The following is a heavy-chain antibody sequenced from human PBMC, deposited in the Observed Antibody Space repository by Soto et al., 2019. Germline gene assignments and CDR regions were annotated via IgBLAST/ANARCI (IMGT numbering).Heavy chain of an antibody. CDR3: AKAPSPSTVTTQFDY. CDR2: ISYDGSNK. V-gene: IGHV3-30*18. D-gene: IGHD4-17*01. J-gene: IGHJ4*02. Sequence: VAVISYDGSNKYYADSVKGRFTISRDNSKNTLYLQMNSLRAEDTAVYYCAKAPSPSTVTTQFDYWGQGTLVTVSS.